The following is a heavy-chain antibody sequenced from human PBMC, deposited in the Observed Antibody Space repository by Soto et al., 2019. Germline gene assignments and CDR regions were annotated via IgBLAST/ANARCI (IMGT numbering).Heavy chain of an antibody. CDR3: AICQGVPLNAPAHDFWSLGRYAGIDV. CDR1: GGSFSGYY. CDR2: IDHSGIS. D-gene: IGHD3-3*01. J-gene: IGHJ6*04. V-gene: IGHV4-34*01. Sequence: QVQLRQWGAGLLKPSDTMSLTCGVYGGSFSGYYWNWIRHPPGKGLEWIGEIDHSGISNFNTFIMSRVTKPVETSKNQFSLKLKSLPAADTAVYFCAICQGVPLNAPAHDFWSLGRYAGIDVCGKGNPV.